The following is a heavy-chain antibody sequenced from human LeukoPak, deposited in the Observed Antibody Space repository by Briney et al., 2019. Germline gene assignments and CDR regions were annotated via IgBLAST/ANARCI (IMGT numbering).Heavy chain of an antibody. CDR3: ARDLGRLLYRHFDL. V-gene: IGHV3-23*01. CDR1: GFTFSSYT. Sequence: GGPLRLSCAASGFTFSSYTMTWVRQAPGKGLEWVSCISGGDDKTYYADSVKGRFTISRDDSKTTLYLQMNSLRAEDAAVHYCARDLGRLLYRHFDLWGRGTLVTVSS. CDR2: ISGGDDKT. J-gene: IGHJ2*01. D-gene: IGHD7-27*01.